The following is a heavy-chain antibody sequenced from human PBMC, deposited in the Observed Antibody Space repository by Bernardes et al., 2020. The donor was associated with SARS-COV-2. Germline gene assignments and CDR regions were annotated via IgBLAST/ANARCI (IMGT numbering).Heavy chain of an antibody. Sequence: GWSLRLSCTASGFTFRSYAMNWVRQAPGKGLEWVSVISGNGGTISYADSVKGRFTISRDNSKNTVYLQMNGLRAEDTARYYCARSSSGATRAAGGYWGQGALVTVSS. CDR2: ISGNGGTI. D-gene: IGHD6-13*01. CDR1: GFTFRSYA. V-gene: IGHV3-23*01. J-gene: IGHJ4*02. CDR3: ARSSSGATRAAGGY.